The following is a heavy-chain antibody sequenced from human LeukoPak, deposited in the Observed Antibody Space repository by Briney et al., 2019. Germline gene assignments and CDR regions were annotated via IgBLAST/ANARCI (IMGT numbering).Heavy chain of an antibody. Sequence: SETLSLTCTVSGGSISSSSYYWGWIRRPPGKGLEWIGGIYYSGSTYYNPSLKSRVTISVDTSKNQFSLKLSSVTAADTAVYYCAAIRDYYDSSGYSIWGQGTMVTVSS. CDR1: GGSISSSSYY. CDR2: IYYSGST. V-gene: IGHV4-39*07. CDR3: AAIRDYYDSSGYSI. J-gene: IGHJ3*02. D-gene: IGHD3-22*01.